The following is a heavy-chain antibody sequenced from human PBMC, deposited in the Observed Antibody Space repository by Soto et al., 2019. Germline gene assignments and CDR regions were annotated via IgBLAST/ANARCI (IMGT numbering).Heavy chain of an antibody. CDR3: VRDYYDSSDLDH. Sequence: GGSLRLSCAASGFTFSSYSMNWVRQAPGKGLEWVSSISSSSNYIYYADSVKGRFTISRDNAKNSLYLQMNSLRAEDTALYHCVRDYYDSSDLDHWGTGTLVTVSS. D-gene: IGHD3-22*01. CDR1: GFTFSSYS. J-gene: IGHJ4*02. CDR2: ISSSSNYI. V-gene: IGHV3-21*01.